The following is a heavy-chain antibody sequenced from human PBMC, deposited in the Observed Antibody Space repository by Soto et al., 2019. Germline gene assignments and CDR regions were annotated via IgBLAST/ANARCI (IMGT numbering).Heavy chain of an antibody. CDR3: TRAFSSSSWIANV. D-gene: IGHD6-13*01. Sequence: SVKVSCKASGGTFSSYTISWVRQAPGQGLEWMGRIIPILGIANYAQKFQGRVTITADKSTSTAYMELSSLRSEDTAVYYCTRAFSSSSWIANVWGKGTTVTVSS. V-gene: IGHV1-69*02. J-gene: IGHJ6*04. CDR2: IIPILGIA. CDR1: GGTFSSYT.